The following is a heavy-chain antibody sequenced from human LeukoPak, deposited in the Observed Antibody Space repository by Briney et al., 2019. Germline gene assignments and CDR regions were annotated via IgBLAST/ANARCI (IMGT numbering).Heavy chain of an antibody. CDR2: IYYSGST. D-gene: IGHD5-12*01. J-gene: IGHJ4*02. Sequence: SETLSLTCTVSGGSISSYYWSWFRQVPGKGLEWIGYIYYSGSTNYNPSLKSRVTISVDTSKNQFSLKLSSVTAADTAVYYCARGWLRSFDYWGQGTLVTVSS. CDR1: GGSISSYY. V-gene: IGHV4-59*01. CDR3: ARGWLRSFDY.